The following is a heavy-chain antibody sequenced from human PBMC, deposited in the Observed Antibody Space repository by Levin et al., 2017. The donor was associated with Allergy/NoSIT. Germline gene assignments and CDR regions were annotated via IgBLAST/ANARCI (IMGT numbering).Heavy chain of an antibody. J-gene: IGHJ4*02. CDR3: ARDGLRASSAYDPIDY. V-gene: IGHV7-4-1*02. CDR2: INTNTGNP. D-gene: IGHD5-12*01. CDR1: GYTFTTYA. Sequence: PGASVKVSCKTSGYTFTTYAMNWVRQAPGQGLEWMGWINTNTGNPTYAPGFTGRYVFSLDTSVATAYLQISSLKAEDTAMYFCARDGLRASSAYDPIDYWGQGTLVTVSS.